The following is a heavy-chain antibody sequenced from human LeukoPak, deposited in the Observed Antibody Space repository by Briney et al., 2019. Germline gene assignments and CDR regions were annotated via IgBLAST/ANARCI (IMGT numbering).Heavy chain of an antibody. V-gene: IGHV3-23*01. CDR3: AKDTSIGRYCTNGICSPFDY. CDR2: ISGGGGDT. Sequence: GGSLRLSCAASGFTFSSYAMSWVRQAPGKGLEWVSAISGGGGDTYDADSVKGRFTISRDNSRDTLHLQMNSLRAEDTAVYYCAKDTSIGRYCTNGICSPFDYWGQGTLVTVSS. CDR1: GFTFSSYA. J-gene: IGHJ4*02. D-gene: IGHD2-8*01.